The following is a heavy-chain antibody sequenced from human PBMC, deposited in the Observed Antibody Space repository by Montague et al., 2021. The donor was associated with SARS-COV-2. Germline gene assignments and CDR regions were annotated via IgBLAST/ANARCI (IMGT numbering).Heavy chain of an antibody. D-gene: IGHD3-9*01. V-gene: IGHV4-39*01. J-gene: IGHJ4*02. CDR3: ARHRRYDVVTYYPDF. CDR2: ISNGGRT. CDR1: GGSSDSDNFF. Sequence: SETLSLTSSVSGGSSDSDNFFWGWTRQPPGKRLEWIGVISNGGRTFDNPSPKSRVTISVHTSRNQLSLNVKSVTAAETAVYYCARHRRYDVVTYYPDFWGQGILVTVSS.